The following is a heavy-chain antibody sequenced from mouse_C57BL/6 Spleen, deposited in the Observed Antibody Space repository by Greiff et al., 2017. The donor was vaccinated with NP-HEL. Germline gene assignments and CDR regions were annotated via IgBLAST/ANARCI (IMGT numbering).Heavy chain of an antibody. J-gene: IGHJ1*03. CDR3: ARYKLPYWYFDV. CDR1: GFTFTDYY. D-gene: IGHD5-5*01. V-gene: IGHV7-3*01. CDR2: IRNKANGYTT. Sequence: EVHLLESGGGLVQPGGSLSLSCAASGFTFTDYYMSWVRQPPGKALEWLGFIRNKANGYTTEYSASVKGRFTISRDNSQSILYLQMNALRAEDSATYYCARYKLPYWYFDVWGTGTTVTVSS.